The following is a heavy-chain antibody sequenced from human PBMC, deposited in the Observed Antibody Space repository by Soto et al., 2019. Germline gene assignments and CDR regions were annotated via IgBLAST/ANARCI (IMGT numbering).Heavy chain of an antibody. CDR3: AKAGGPYYYYYGMDV. CDR1: GFTFSSYA. V-gene: IGHV3-23*01. Sequence: AGGSLRLSCAASGFTFSSYAMSWVRQAPGKGLEWVSAISGSGGSTYYADSVKGRFTISRDNSKNTLYLQMNSLRAEDTAVYYCAKAGGPYYYYYGMDVWGQGTTVTVSS. CDR2: ISGSGGST. J-gene: IGHJ6*02.